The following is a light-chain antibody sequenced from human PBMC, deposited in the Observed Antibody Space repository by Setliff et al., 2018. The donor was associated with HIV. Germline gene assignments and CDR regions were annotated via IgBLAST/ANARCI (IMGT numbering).Light chain of an antibody. CDR2: EVS. J-gene: IGLJ1*01. Sequence: QSVLTQPPSVSGAPGQRVTMSCTGGSSNIGAGFDVHWYQHHPGKAPKLMIYEVSKRPSGVSNRFSGSKSGNTASLTISGLQAEDEADYYCCSYAGSSTYVFGTGTKVTVL. V-gene: IGLV2-23*02. CDR1: SSNIGAGFD. CDR3: CSYAGSSTYV.